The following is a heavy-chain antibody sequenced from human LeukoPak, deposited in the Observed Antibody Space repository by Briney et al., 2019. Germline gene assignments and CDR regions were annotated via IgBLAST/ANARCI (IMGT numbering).Heavy chain of an antibody. CDR3: ARYPTVVEKNYYHYYMDV. CDR1: GYTFTSYD. J-gene: IGHJ6*03. Sequence: ASVKVSCKASGYTFTSYDINWVRQATGQGLEWMGWMNPNSGNTGYAQKFQGRVTMTRNTSISTAYMEPSSLRSEDTAVYYCARYPTVVEKNYYHYYMDVWGKGTTVTVSS. V-gene: IGHV1-8*01. D-gene: IGHD4-17*01. CDR2: MNPNSGNT.